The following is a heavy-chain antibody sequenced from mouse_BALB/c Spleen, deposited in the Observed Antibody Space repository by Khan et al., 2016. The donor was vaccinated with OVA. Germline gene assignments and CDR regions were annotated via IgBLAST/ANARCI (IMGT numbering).Heavy chain of an antibody. Sequence: QIQLVQSGPELKKPGETVRISCKASGYTFTNAGMQWVQKMPGKGLKWIGWINTHSGVPKYAEDFKGRFAFSLETSASTVFLQITNLKNEDTATXFCDRGRADYYRDGEGAMDYWGQGTSVTVSS. V-gene: IGHV9-4*02. J-gene: IGHJ4*01. CDR3: DRGRADYYRDGEGAMDY. D-gene: IGHD2-12*01. CDR2: INTHSGVP. CDR1: GYTFTNAG.